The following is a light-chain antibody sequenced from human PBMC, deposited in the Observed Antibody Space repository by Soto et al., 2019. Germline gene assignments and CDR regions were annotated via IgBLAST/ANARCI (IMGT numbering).Light chain of an antibody. CDR3: QQSYTTPRT. CDR1: QSISSY. Sequence: DIQMTQSPSSLSASVGDGVTITCRASQSISSYLNWYQQKPGKAPKLLIYAASRLQSWVPSRFSGSGSGTDFTLTISSLQPEDFETYYCQQSYTTPRTFGQGTRVEIK. V-gene: IGKV1-39*01. J-gene: IGKJ1*01. CDR2: AAS.